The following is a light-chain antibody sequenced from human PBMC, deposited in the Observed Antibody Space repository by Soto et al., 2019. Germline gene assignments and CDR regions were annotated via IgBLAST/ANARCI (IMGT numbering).Light chain of an antibody. CDR2: GAS. Sequence: VVMTQSPSTLSVSPWERASLSFRSIQIVSSSYLAWSQQKPGQAPRLLIYGASSRATGIPDRFSGSGSGTDFTLTISRLEPEDFAVYYCQQYGSSLLLTFGGGTKVDIK. CDR1: QIVSSSY. J-gene: IGKJ4*01. V-gene: IGKV3-20*01. CDR3: QQYGSSLLLT.